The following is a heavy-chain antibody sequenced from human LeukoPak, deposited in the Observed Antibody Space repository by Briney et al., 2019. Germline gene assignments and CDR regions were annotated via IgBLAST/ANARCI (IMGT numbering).Heavy chain of an antibody. CDR2: IYHSGST. J-gene: IGHJ4*02. CDR1: GGSISSGYY. D-gene: IGHD3-3*01. Sequence: SETLSLTCTVSGGSISSGYYWGWIRQPPGKGLEWIGSIYHSGSTYYNPSLKSRVTISVDTSKNQFSLKLSSVTAADTAVYYCARVAGITIFGVVVHFDYWGQGTLVTVSS. CDR3: ARVAGITIFGVVVHFDY. V-gene: IGHV4-38-2*02.